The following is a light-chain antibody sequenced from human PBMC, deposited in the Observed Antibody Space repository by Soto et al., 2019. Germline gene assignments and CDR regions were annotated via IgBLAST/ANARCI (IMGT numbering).Light chain of an antibody. CDR3: AAWDDTLDAQV. J-gene: IGLJ3*02. Sequence: QSVLTQSPSAYGTPGQRVTISCSGNRSNIGRNFVYWYQHVPGTAPRLLIQRNNERPSGVPDRFSGSKSGTSVSLAISGLRSDDEATYYCAAWDDTLDAQVFGGGTKLTVL. V-gene: IGLV1-47*01. CDR1: RSNIGRNF. CDR2: RNN.